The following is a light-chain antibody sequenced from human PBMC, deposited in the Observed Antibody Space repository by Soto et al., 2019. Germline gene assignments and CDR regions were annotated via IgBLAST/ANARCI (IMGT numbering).Light chain of an antibody. CDR1: QNINTY. V-gene: IGKV1-39*01. J-gene: IGKJ4*01. CDR3: QQSYDIPVT. CDR2: DAS. Sequence: DIQMTQSPSFLSASVGDRVTIPCRASQNINTYVNWYQWKPGKVPKLLINDASSLRSGVPSRFSGSGSGTDFTLTISSLQPEDIAIYYCQQSYDIPVTFGGGTKVEIK.